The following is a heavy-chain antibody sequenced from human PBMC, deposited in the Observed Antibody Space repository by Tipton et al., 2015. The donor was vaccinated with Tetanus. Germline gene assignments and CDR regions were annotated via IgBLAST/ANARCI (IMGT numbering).Heavy chain of an antibody. J-gene: IGHJ4*02. V-gene: IGHV4-61*08. Sequence: TLSLTCTVSGGSISSDAHYWSWIRQAPGKGLEWIGHIFHSGSTNYNPSLKNRVTMSIDTSERQFSLKLTSVTSADTAVYYCAKVVGWGDYFDSWGQGILVTVSS. CDR3: AKVVGWGDYFDS. D-gene: IGHD1-26*01. CDR2: IFHSGST. CDR1: GGSISSDAHY.